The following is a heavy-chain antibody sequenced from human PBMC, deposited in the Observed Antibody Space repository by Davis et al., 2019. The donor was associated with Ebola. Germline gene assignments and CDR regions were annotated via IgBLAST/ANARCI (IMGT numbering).Heavy chain of an antibody. J-gene: IGHJ4*02. V-gene: IGHV3-53*04. CDR3: ARDRDSSSWYIDY. Sequence: GESLKISCAASGFTVSSNYMSWVRQAPGKGLEWVSVIYSGGSTYYADSVKGRFTISRHNSKNTLYLQMNSLRAEDTAVYYCARDRDSSSWYIDYWGQGTLVTVSS. D-gene: IGHD6-13*01. CDR1: GFTVSSNY. CDR2: IYSGGST.